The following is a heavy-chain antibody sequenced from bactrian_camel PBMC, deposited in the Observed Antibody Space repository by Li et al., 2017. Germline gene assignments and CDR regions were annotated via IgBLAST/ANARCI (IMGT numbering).Heavy chain of an antibody. CDR1: SYASTTDV. D-gene: IGHD7*01. V-gene: IGHV3S40*01. J-gene: IGHJ4*01. CDR2: FLTARGSS. CDR3: TAGEPRGGSCLLEYSDY. Sequence: VQLVESGGDTVQAGGSLRLSCAASSYASTTDVMAWFRQAPRKEREGVAAFLTARGSSYLADAVKGRFTISKDSTRNTLYLQMHNLTPEDTGKYFCTAGEPRGGSCLLEYSDYWGLGTQVTVS.